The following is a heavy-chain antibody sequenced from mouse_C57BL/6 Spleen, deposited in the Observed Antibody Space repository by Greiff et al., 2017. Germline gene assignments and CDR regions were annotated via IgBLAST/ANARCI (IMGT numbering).Heavy chain of an antibody. CDR2: IDPSDSYT. D-gene: IGHD1-1*01. Sequence: QVQLQQPGAELVMPGASVKLSCKASGYTFTSSWMHWVKQRPGQGLEWIGEIDPSDSYTNYTQKFKGKSTLTVDKSSSTAYMQLSSLTSEDSAVYYCARRGSSRYYFDYWGQGTTLTVSS. V-gene: IGHV1-69*01. J-gene: IGHJ2*01. CDR3: ARRGSSRYYFDY. CDR1: GYTFTSSW.